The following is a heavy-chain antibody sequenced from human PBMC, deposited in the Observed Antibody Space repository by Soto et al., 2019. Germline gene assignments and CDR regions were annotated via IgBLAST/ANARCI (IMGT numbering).Heavy chain of an antibody. D-gene: IGHD6-19*01. CDR2: IYPGDSDT. Sequence: GESLKISCKGSGYSFTSYWIGWVRQMPGKDLEWMGFIYPGDSDTTYSSSFQGQVTISADKTLTTAYLQWISLKASDSAMYYCALAGYNSGWYYFDYWGQGTLVTVSS. CDR1: GYSFTSYW. CDR3: ALAGYNSGWYYFDY. J-gene: IGHJ4*02. V-gene: IGHV5-51*01.